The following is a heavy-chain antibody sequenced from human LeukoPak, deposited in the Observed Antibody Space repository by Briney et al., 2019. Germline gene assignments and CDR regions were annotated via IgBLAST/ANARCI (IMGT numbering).Heavy chain of an antibody. J-gene: IGHJ5*02. D-gene: IGHD2-2*03. Sequence: PWGSLRLSCAASGFTFSSYSMNWVRQAPGKGLEWVSYISSSRSTIYYADSVKGRFTISRENAKKSLYLQMNSLRAEDTAVYYCARGQLGIVVVPAAPAWGQGTLVTVSS. CDR1: GFTFSSYS. CDR2: ISSSRSTI. CDR3: ARGQLGIVVVPAAPA. V-gene: IGHV3-48*01.